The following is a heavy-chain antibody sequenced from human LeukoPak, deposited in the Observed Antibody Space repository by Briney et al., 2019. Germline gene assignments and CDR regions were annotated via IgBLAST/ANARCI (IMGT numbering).Heavy chain of an antibody. CDR3: ARDGHYDILTGYFQD. J-gene: IGHJ1*01. Sequence: GGSLRLSCAASGFTFSSYSMNWVRQAPGKGLEWVSSISSSSCYIYYADSVKGRFTISRDNAKNSLYLQMNSLRAEDTAVYYCARDGHYDILTGYFQDWGQGTLVTVSS. D-gene: IGHD3-9*01. V-gene: IGHV3-21*04. CDR2: ISSSSCYI. CDR1: GFTFSSYS.